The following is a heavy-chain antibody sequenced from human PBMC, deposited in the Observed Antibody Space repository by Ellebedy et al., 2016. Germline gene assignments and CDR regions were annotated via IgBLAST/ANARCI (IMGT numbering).Heavy chain of an antibody. Sequence: ASVKVSXKASGYIFTSYDINWVRQATGQGLEWMGWMNPNNGNTGYAQMLQGRVTMTRNTSINTAYMELSGLRSEDTAVYYCARGEGAVTTWYYYMDVWGKGTTVTVS. J-gene: IGHJ6*03. D-gene: IGHD4-17*01. CDR3: ARGEGAVTTWYYYMDV. V-gene: IGHV1-8*01. CDR1: GYIFTSYD. CDR2: MNPNNGNT.